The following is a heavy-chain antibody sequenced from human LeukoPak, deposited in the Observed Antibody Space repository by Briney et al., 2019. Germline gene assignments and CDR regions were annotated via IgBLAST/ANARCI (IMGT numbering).Heavy chain of an antibody. J-gene: IGHJ4*02. CDR1: GYSISSGHY. D-gene: IGHD6-19*01. CDR2: IYHSGST. Sequence: PSETLSLTCTVSGYSISSGHYWGWIRQPPGKGLEWIGSIYHSGSTYYNPSLKSRVTISVDTSKNQFSLKLRSVTAADTAVYHCARAETYSSGWYDPFFDYWGQGTLVTVST. CDR3: ARAETYSSGWYDPFFDY. V-gene: IGHV4-38-2*02.